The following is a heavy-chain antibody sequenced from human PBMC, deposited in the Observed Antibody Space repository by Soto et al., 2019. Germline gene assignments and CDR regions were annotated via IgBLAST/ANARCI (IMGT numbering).Heavy chain of an antibody. CDR3: ARDSTAFVFDF. D-gene: IGHD2-2*01. CDR1: GDSLGSGAFY. J-gene: IGHJ4*02. CDR2: IYHTGRT. Sequence: SETLSLTCTVSGDSLGSGAFYWSWIRRTPGKGLEWIGYIYHTGRTTYNPSLESRVSISLDPSKNQFALSLASVTAADTAIYYCARDSTAFVFDFWGQGALVTVSS. V-gene: IGHV4-61*08.